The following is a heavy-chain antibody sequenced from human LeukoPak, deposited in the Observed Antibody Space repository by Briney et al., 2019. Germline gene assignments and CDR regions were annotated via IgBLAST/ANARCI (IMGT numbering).Heavy chain of an antibody. CDR3: AGEGHIRGSDALHY. Sequence: SETLSLTCTVSGGSISSHYWSWIRQPPGKGLEWIGSIYTSGSTNYNPSLKSRFTISVDTSKNQFSLKLSSVTAADTAVYSCAGEGHIRGSDALHYWGQGTLVTVSS. CDR2: IYTSGST. D-gene: IGHD1-26*01. CDR1: GGSISSHY. J-gene: IGHJ4*02. V-gene: IGHV4-59*11.